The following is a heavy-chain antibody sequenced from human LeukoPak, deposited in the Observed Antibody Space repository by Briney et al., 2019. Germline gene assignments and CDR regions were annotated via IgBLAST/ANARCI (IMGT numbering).Heavy chain of an antibody. CDR1: GGSISSGGYY. CDR2: INHSGST. J-gene: IGHJ4*02. V-gene: IGHV4-39*07. CDR3: ARNGESGFDY. Sequence: SETLSLTCTVSGGSISSGGYYWSWIRQPPGKGLEWIGEINHSGSTNYNPSLKSRVTISVDTSKNQFSLKLSSVTAADTAVYYCARNGESGFDYWGQGTLVTVSS. D-gene: IGHD3-10*01.